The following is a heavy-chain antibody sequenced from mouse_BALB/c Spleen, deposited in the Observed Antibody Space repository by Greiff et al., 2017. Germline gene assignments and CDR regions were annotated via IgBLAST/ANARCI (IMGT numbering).Heavy chain of an antibody. CDR2: INSNGGST. D-gene: IGHD1-1*01. CDR3: ARDGVLRSFDY. Sequence: EVKLVESGGGLVQPGGSLKLSCAASGFTFSSYGMSWVRQTPDKRLELVATINSNGGSTYYPDSVKGRFTIARDNAKNTLYLQMSSLKSEDTAMYYCARDGVLRSFDYWGQGTTLTVSS. J-gene: IGHJ2*01. V-gene: IGHV5-6-3*01. CDR1: GFTFSSYG.